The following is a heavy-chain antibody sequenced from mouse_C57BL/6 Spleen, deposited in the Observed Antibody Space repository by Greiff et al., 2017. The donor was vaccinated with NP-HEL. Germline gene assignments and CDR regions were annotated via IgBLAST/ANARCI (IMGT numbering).Heavy chain of an antibody. J-gene: IGHJ3*01. CDR3: AMPANYDGSWFAY. Sequence: VQLQQSGAELVRPGASVKLSCKASGYTFTDYYINWVKQRPGQGLEWIARIYPGSGNNYYNEKFKGKATLTAEKSSSTAYMQLSSLTSEDSAVYFCAMPANYDGSWFAYWGQGALVTVSA. D-gene: IGHD2-4*01. CDR2: IYPGSGNN. CDR1: GYTFTDYY. V-gene: IGHV1-76*01.